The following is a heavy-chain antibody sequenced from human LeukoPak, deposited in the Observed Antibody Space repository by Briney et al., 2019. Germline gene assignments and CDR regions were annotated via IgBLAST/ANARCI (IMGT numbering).Heavy chain of an antibody. CDR2: ISYDGSNK. CDR1: GFTFSSYA. Sequence: PGGSLRLSCAASGFTFSSYAMHWVRQAPGKGLEWVAVISYDGSNKYYADSVKGRFTISRDNSKNTLYLQMNSLRAEDTAVYYCAKDRGYSYGQNRYGMDVWGQGTTVTVSS. CDR3: AKDRGYSYGQNRYGMDV. J-gene: IGHJ6*02. V-gene: IGHV3-30-3*01. D-gene: IGHD5-18*01.